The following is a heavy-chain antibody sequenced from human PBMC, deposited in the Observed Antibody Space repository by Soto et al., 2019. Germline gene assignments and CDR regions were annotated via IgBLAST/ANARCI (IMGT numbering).Heavy chain of an antibody. Sequence: SETLSLTCTVSGGSISSSSYYWGWIRQPPGKGLEWIGSIYYSGSTYYNPSLKSRVTISVDMSKNQFSLKLSSVTAADTAVYYCAREIVVVPAAQLGWFDPWGQGTLVTVSS. D-gene: IGHD2-2*01. CDR3: AREIVVVPAAQLGWFDP. CDR1: GGSISSSSYY. CDR2: IYYSGST. V-gene: IGHV4-39*01. J-gene: IGHJ5*02.